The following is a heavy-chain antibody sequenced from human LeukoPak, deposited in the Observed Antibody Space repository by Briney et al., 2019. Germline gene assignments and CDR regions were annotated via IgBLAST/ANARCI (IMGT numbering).Heavy chain of an antibody. D-gene: IGHD3-10*01. CDR2: IYYSGST. CDR1: GGSISSSSYY. Sequence: PSETLSLTCTVSGGSISSSSYYWGWIRQPPGTGLEWIGSIYYSGSTYYNPSLKSRVTISVDTSKNQFSLKLSSVTAADTAVYYCARDIMVRGLYYFDYWGQGTLVTVSS. CDR3: ARDIMVRGLYYFDY. J-gene: IGHJ4*02. V-gene: IGHV4-39*07.